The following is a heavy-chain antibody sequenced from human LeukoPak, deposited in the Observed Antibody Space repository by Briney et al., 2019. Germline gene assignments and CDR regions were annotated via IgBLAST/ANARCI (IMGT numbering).Heavy chain of an antibody. CDR3: AELGITMIGGV. Sequence: PGGSLRLSCAASGFTFSGYAMNWVRQAPGKGLEWVSAIRGSGDSTYYADSVKGRFTISRDNSKNTLYLQMNSLRAEDTAVYYCAELGITMIGGVWGKGTTVTISS. CDR1: GFTFSGYA. CDR2: IRGSGDST. D-gene: IGHD3-10*02. J-gene: IGHJ6*04. V-gene: IGHV3-23*01.